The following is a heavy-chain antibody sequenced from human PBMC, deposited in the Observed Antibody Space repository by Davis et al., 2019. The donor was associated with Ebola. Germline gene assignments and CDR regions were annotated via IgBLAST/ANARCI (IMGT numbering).Heavy chain of an antibody. CDR2: MNPNSGNT. Sequence: ASVKVSCKASGYIFTTYGIHWVRQAPGQGLEWMGWMNPNSGNTGYAQKFQGRVTMTRDTSRTTAYMELSSLTSEDTAVYFCARERNSLGSDFWGQGTLISVSS. CDR1: GYIFTTYG. CDR3: ARERNSLGSDF. V-gene: IGHV1-8*02. D-gene: IGHD5-18*01. J-gene: IGHJ4*02.